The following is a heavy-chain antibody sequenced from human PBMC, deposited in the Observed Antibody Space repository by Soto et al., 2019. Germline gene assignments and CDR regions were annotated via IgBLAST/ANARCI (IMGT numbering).Heavy chain of an antibody. V-gene: IGHV3-7*03. J-gene: IGHJ1*01. CDR2: IKEDGSAA. CDR1: EFSISPYW. Sequence: GSLRLSCVASEFSISPYWMSWVRQAPGKGLEWVANIKEDGSAARYVDSARDRFLISRDNTKNSLYLQMTNLRAEDTAIYYCVSDGDVCSGSDCFRHFKHWGQGTPVTVSS. D-gene: IGHD5-12*01. CDR3: VSDGDVCSGSDCFRHFKH.